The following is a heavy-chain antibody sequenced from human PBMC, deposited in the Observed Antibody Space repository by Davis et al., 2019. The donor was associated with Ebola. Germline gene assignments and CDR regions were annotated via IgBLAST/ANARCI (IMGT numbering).Heavy chain of an antibody. Sequence: SETLSLTCTVSGGSVSSGSYYWSWIRQPPGKGLEWIGYIYYSGSTYYNPSLKSRVTISVDTSKNQFSLKLSSVTAADTAVYYCASGTRYYYGMDVWGQGTTVTVSS. J-gene: IGHJ6*02. V-gene: IGHV4-61*01. D-gene: IGHD3-10*01. CDR3: ASGTRYYYGMDV. CDR2: IYYSGST. CDR1: GGSVSSGSYY.